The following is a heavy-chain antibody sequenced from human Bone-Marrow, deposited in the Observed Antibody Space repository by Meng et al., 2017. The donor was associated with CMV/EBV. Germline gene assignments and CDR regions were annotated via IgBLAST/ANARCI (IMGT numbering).Heavy chain of an antibody. Sequence: GESRKFSWKGSGYSFTSYWNGWVRQMPGKGLEWMGIIYPGDSDTRYSPSFQGQVTISADKSISTAYLQWSSLKASDTAMYYCARQRVVPAAPDYWGKGTLVTVSS. CDR3: ARQRVVPAAPDY. CDR2: IYPGDSDT. D-gene: IGHD2-2*01. J-gene: IGHJ4*02. V-gene: IGHV5-51*01. CDR1: GYSFTSYW.